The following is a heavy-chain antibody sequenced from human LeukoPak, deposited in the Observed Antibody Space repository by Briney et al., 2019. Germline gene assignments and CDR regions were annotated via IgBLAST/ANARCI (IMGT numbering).Heavy chain of an antibody. Sequence: PGGSLRLSCEASGLSFDDFDMHWVRHAPGKGLEWVSRIGWNGRSIHYADSVKGRFTISRDNAKNPLYLQMNSLRAEDPALYYCAKDSDYFGSGSYYNFWDVWGQGTTVIVSS. CDR1: GLSFDDFD. J-gene: IGHJ6*02. CDR3: AKDSDYFGSGSYYNFWDV. V-gene: IGHV3-9*01. D-gene: IGHD3-10*01. CDR2: IGWNGRSI.